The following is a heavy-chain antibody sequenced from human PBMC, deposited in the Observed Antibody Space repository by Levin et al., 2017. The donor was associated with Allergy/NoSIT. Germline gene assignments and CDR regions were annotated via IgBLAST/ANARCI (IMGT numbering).Heavy chain of an antibody. CDR3: ARGGCSATSCLDY. D-gene: IGHD2-15*01. CDR2: IHTDTSVT. Sequence: ASVKVSCAASGFTFSSYYMHWVRQAPGKGLAWVSNIHTDTSVTNYADSVKGRFTISRDNAKNTLYLQMNSLRAEDTAVYYCARGGCSATSCLDYWGQGTLVTVSS. V-gene: IGHV3-74*01. J-gene: IGHJ4*02. CDR1: GFTFSSYY.